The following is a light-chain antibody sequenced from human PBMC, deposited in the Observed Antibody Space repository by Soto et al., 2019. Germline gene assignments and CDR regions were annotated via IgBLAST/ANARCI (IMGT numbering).Light chain of an antibody. CDR2: GAS. J-gene: IGKJ1*01. V-gene: IGKV3-15*01. CDR1: QSVSSN. CDR3: QQYNNWPPWT. Sequence: EIVMTQSPATLSVSPGEGXTLSCRASQSVSSNLAWYQQKPGQAPRLLIYGASTRATGIPARFSGSGSGTEFTLTISSLQSEDFAVYYCQQYNNWPPWTFGQGTKVEIK.